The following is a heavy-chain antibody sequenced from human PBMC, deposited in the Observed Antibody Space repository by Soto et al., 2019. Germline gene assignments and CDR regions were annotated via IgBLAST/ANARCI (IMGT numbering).Heavy chain of an antibody. V-gene: IGHV3-30*18. J-gene: IGHJ4*02. CDR2: ISYDGSNK. Sequence: PGGSLRLSCAASGFTFSSYGMHWVRQAPGKGLEWVAVISYDGSNKYYADSVKGRFTISRDNSKNTLYLQMNSLRAEDTAVYYCANSGGIYCSGGSCYVDYWGQGTLVTVSS. CDR1: GFTFSSYG. D-gene: IGHD2-15*01. CDR3: ANSGGIYCSGGSCYVDY.